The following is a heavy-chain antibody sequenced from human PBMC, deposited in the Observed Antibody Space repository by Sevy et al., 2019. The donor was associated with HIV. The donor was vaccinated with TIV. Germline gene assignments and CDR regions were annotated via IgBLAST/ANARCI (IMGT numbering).Heavy chain of an antibody. CDR3: ARDSWEILGYYYYGMDV. CDR1: GGSISSTNW. CDR2: IYHSGST. D-gene: IGHD1-26*01. Sequence: SETLSLTCAVSGGSISSTNWRSWVRQPPEKGLEWIGEIYHSGSTNYNPSLKSRLTISVDRSKNQFSLKLSSVTAADTAVYYCARDSWEILGYYYYGMDVWGQGTTVTVSS. V-gene: IGHV4-4*02. J-gene: IGHJ6*02.